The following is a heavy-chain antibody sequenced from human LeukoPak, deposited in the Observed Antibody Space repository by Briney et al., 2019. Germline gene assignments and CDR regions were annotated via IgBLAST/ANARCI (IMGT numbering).Heavy chain of an antibody. D-gene: IGHD2-2*01. Sequence: GGSLRLSCAASGFTFSSYSMNWVRQAPGKGLEWVSSISSSSNNINYADSVKGRFTISRDNAMNSVHLQMNSLRVEDTAVYYCARGYQRPDYWGQGTLITVSS. CDR3: ARGYQRPDY. J-gene: IGHJ4*02. V-gene: IGHV3-21*01. CDR2: ISSSSNNI. CDR1: GFTFSSYS.